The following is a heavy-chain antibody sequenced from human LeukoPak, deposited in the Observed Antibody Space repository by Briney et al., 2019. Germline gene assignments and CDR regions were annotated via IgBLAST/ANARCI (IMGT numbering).Heavy chain of an antibody. CDR1: GFTFSSYA. CDR2: ISYDGSNK. Sequence: GGFLRLSCAASGFTFSSYAMHWVRQAPGKGLEWVAVISYDGSNKYYADSVKGRFTISRDNSKNTLYLQMNTLRVEDTAVFYCAKVRDGRSTGGTYYYSLFAYWGQGTLVTVSS. J-gene: IGHJ4*02. V-gene: IGHV3-30-3*01. D-gene: IGHD1-26*01. CDR3: AKVRDGRSTGGTYYYSLFAY.